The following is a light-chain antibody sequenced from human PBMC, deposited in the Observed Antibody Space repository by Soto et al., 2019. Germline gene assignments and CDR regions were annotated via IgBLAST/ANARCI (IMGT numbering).Light chain of an antibody. J-gene: IGLJ1*01. CDR1: SSDVGGYNY. Sequence: QSALTQPASVSGSPGQSITISCTGTSSDVGGYNYVSWYQQHPGKAPKLMIYDVSNRPSGVSNRFSGSKSDNTASLTISGLQTEDEADYYCSSYRSSSTPFYVFGTGTKVTVL. CDR2: DVS. V-gene: IGLV2-14*01. CDR3: SSYRSSSTPFYV.